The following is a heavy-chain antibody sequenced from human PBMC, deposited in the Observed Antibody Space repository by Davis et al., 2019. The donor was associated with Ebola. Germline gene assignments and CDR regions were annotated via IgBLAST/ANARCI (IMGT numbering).Heavy chain of an antibody. CDR3: ARIEPVTHGWFDP. V-gene: IGHV2-70*04. CDR1: GFPLSTSGMR. Sequence: SGPTLVKPTPTLTLTCTSSGFPLSTSGMRVSWIRPPLGKALEWLARIDWDDDKFYSTSLKTRLTISKDTSKNQVVLTMTNMDPVDTATYYCARIEPVTHGWFDPWGQGTLVTVSS. D-gene: IGHD1-14*01. CDR2: IDWDDDK. J-gene: IGHJ5*02.